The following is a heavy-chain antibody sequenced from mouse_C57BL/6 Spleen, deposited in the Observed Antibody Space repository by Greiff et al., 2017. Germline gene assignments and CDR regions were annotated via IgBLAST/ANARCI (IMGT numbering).Heavy chain of an antibody. J-gene: IGHJ1*03. D-gene: IGHD1-1*01. V-gene: IGHV5-9-1*02. CDR2: ISSGGDYI. CDR1: GFTFSSYA. CDR3: TRVYGSSYSLDV. Sequence: EVMLVESGEGLVKPGGSLKLSCAASGFTFSSYAMSWVRQTPEKRLEWVAYISSGGDYIYYADTVKGRFTISRDNARNTLYLQMSSLKSEDTAMYYCTRVYGSSYSLDVWGTGTTVTVSS.